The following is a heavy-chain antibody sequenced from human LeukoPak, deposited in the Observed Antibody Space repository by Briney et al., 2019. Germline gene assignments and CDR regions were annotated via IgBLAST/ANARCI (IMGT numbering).Heavy chain of an antibody. D-gene: IGHD2-2*01. CDR2: ISSSSSYI. V-gene: IGHV3-21*01. Sequence: PGGSLRLSCAASGFTFSSYSMNWVRQAPGKGLEWVSSISSSSSYIYYADSVKGRFTISRDNAENSLYLQMNSLRAEDTAVYYCANHFACGSTSCPPFDSWGQGTLVTVSS. CDR1: GFTFSSYS. J-gene: IGHJ4*02. CDR3: ANHFACGSTSCPPFDS.